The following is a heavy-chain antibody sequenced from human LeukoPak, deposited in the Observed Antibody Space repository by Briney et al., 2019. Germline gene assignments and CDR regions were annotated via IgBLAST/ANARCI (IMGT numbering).Heavy chain of an antibody. D-gene: IGHD3-22*01. CDR2: ISYDGSNK. J-gene: IGHJ4*02. CDR3: AKALSFDSSGSLNDY. CDR1: GFTFSSYG. V-gene: IGHV3-30*18. Sequence: GGSLRLSCAASGFTFSSYGMHWVRQAPGKGLEWVAVISYDGSNKYYADSVKGRFTISRGNSKNTLYLQMNSLRAEDTAVYYCAKALSFDSSGSLNDYWGRGTLVTVSS.